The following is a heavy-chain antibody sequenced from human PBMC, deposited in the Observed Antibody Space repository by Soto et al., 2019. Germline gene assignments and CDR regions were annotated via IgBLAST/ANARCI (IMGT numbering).Heavy chain of an antibody. Sequence: GGSLRLSSADSGFTFSSYAMSWVRQAPGKGLEWVSAISGSGGSTYYADPVKTRFTITRDNSKTSLYLQMNSLRAEDTAVYYCAKGRIYGYWGHGTLVTVSS. CDR1: GFTFSSYA. CDR3: AKGRIYGY. V-gene: IGHV3-23*01. CDR2: ISGSGGST. D-gene: IGHD5-12*01. J-gene: IGHJ4*01.